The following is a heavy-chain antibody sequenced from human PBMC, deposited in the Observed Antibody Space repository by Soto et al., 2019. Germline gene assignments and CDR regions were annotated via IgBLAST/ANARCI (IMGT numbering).Heavy chain of an antibody. D-gene: IGHD3-16*02. CDR1: GYTFTDYY. V-gene: IGHV1-46*01. Sequence: GVSVKVSCKASGYTFTDYYIHWVRQAPGQGLEWMGVINPSGGSTTYAQRFQGRVTMTRDTSTSTVYMELSSLRSEDTAVYCCARGVMIAFGGVIVDNWFDPWGQGTLVTVSS. CDR2: INPSGGST. J-gene: IGHJ5*02. CDR3: ARGVMIAFGGVIVDNWFDP.